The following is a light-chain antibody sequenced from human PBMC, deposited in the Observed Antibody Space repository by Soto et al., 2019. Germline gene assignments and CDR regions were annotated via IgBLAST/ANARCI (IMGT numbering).Light chain of an antibody. CDR3: QQYDNWPWT. Sequence: DIQMTQSPSTLSASVGDRVSITCRASQSISSWLAWYQQKPGKAPKLLIYKAPSLESGVPSRFSGSGSGTEFTLTISSLQPDDFAAYYCQQYDNWPWTFGQGTKVDIK. V-gene: IGKV1-5*03. J-gene: IGKJ1*01. CDR2: KAP. CDR1: QSISSW.